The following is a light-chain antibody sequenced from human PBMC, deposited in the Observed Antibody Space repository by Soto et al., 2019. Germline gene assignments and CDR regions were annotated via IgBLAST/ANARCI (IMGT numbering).Light chain of an antibody. CDR3: HQRSNWPWT. CDR1: QSVSNF. CDR2: DAS. V-gene: IGKV3-11*01. Sequence: EIVLTQSPATLSLSPGERATLSCRASQSVSNFLAWYQQKPGQAPRLLISDASNRATGIPGRFSCSGSGTDLSRTTSSLEPADFAVEYCHQRSNWPWTFGQGTKVEGK. J-gene: IGKJ1*01.